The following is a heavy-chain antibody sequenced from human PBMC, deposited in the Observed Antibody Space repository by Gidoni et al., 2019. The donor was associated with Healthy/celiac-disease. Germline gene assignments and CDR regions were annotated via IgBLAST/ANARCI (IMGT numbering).Heavy chain of an antibody. Sequence: QVQLVESGGGLVKPGGSLRLSCAASGFTFSDYYKSCTRQAPGKGLEWVSYSSSSGSTIYYADPVKGRFTISRDNAKNSLYLQMNSLRAEDTAVYYCARAADYGDQDYFDYWGQGTLVTVSS. CDR1: GFTFSDYY. J-gene: IGHJ4*02. V-gene: IGHV3-11*01. CDR2: SSSSGSTI. CDR3: ARAADYGDQDYFDY. D-gene: IGHD4-17*01.